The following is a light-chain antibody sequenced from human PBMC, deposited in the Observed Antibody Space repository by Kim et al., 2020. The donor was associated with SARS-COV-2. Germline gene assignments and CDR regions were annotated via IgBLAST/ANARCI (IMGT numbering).Light chain of an antibody. J-gene: IGKJ1*01. CDR1: QGISNY. Sequence: ASVGDGVTITCRASQGISNYLAWYQQKPGEAPKLLIYAASTLQFGVSTRFSGSGSGTQFTLTISDLQPEDVATYYCQKYDTAPWTFGHGTKVDIK. CDR2: AAS. CDR3: QKYDTAPWT. V-gene: IGKV1-27*01.